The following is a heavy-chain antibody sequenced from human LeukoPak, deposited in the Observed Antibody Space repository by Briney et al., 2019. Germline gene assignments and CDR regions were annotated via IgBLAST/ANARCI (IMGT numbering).Heavy chain of an antibody. Sequence: ASVKVSCKTSGYTFADYFIHWVRQAPGQGLEWMGRINANSGVTEYPQKFQGGVTMTRDTSTSTAYVEGNWLISDDTAIYYCARDVSSTPDWEFDYWGQGTLVTVSS. V-gene: IGHV1-2*06. CDR2: INANSGVT. D-gene: IGHD1-26*01. J-gene: IGHJ4*02. CDR1: GYTFADYF. CDR3: ARDVSSTPDWEFDY.